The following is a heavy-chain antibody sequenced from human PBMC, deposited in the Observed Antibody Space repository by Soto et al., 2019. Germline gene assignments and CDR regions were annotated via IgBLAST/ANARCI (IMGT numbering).Heavy chain of an antibody. CDR2: ISAYNGNT. D-gene: IGHD5-18*01. CDR3: ARPQASGYMYGFPY. Sequence: ASVKVSCKASGYTFTSYVISWVRQAPGQGLEWMGWISAYNGNTNYAQKLQGRVTMTTDTSTSTAYMELRSLRSDDTAVYYCARPQASGYMYGFPYWGQGTLVTVSS. J-gene: IGHJ4*02. V-gene: IGHV1-18*01. CDR1: GYTFTSYV.